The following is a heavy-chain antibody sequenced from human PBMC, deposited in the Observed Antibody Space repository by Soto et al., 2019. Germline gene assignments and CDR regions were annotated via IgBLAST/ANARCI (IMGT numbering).Heavy chain of an antibody. V-gene: IGHV3-21*01. CDR2: ISSSSSYI. CDR3: ASTYYDYVWGSYRRPTSHFDY. CDR1: GFTISSYS. Sequence: PGGSLRLSCAASGFTISSYSMNWVRQAPGEGLEWFSSISSSSSYIYYADSVKGRFTISRDNAKNSLYLQMNSLRAEDTAVYYCASTYYDYVWGSYRRPTSHFDYWGQGTLVTVSS. J-gene: IGHJ4*02. D-gene: IGHD3-16*02.